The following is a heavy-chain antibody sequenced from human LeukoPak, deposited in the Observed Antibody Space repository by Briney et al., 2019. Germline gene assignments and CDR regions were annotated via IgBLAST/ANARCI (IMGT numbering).Heavy chain of an antibody. Sequence: PGGSLRLSCAAPGFTFATYAMSWVRQAPGKGLEWVSTLSDSGGDTYYADSVKGRITISRDNSKNTLYLQMNSLRAEDTAVYYCAKVPYSDYGSGRPPFMDAWGQGTTVAISS. V-gene: IGHV3-23*01. CDR3: AKVPYSDYGSGRPPFMDA. CDR1: GFTFATYA. D-gene: IGHD3-10*01. J-gene: IGHJ6*02. CDR2: LSDSGGDT.